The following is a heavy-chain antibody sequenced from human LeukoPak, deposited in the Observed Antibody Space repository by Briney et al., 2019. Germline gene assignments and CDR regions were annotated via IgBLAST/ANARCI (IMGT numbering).Heavy chain of an antibody. Sequence: SETLSLTCAVSGGSIINSNWWSWVRQPPGKGLEWIGEIDHSGSTNYNPSLKSRVTISVGTSKNQFSLKLSSVTAADTAVYYCARGRLLYCSSTSCYTGIAARPGKYFDYWGQGTLVTVSS. CDR3: ARGRLLYCSSTSCYTGIAARPGKYFDY. V-gene: IGHV4-4*02. CDR1: GGSIINSNW. D-gene: IGHD2-2*02. J-gene: IGHJ4*02. CDR2: IDHSGST.